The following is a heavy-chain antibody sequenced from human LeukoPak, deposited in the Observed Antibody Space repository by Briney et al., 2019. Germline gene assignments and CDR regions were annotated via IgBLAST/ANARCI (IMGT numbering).Heavy chain of an antibody. D-gene: IGHD6-19*01. CDR2: ITWNSGRI. Sequence: GGSLRLSCVASGFTFDDYAMHWVRQAPGKGLEWVSGITWNSGRIAYADSVKGRFTISRDNAKNSLYLQINSLRVEDMALYYCAKDIGRSGWSSSFEYWGQGTLVTVSS. V-gene: IGHV3-9*03. J-gene: IGHJ4*02. CDR3: AKDIGRSGWSSSFEY. CDR1: GFTFDDYA.